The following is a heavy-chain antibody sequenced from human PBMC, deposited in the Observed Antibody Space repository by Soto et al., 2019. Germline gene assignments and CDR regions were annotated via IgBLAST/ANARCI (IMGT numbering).Heavy chain of an antibody. Sequence: PGGSLRLSCGASGFTFTRYAMSWVRLTPGKGLEWVSAISGSGSNTFYADSVRGRFTISRDNSKNTVFLQMNNLRAEDTAVYFCARDRATFDYWGQGTRVTVSS. CDR1: GFTFTRYA. D-gene: IGHD1-26*01. J-gene: IGHJ4*02. V-gene: IGHV3-23*01. CDR3: ARDRATFDY. CDR2: ISGSGSNT.